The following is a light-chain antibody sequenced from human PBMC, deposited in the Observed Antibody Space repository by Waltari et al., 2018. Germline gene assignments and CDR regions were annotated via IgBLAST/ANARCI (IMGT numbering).Light chain of an antibody. V-gene: IGLV2-11*01. J-gene: IGLJ3*02. Sequence: QSALTQPRSVSGSPGQSVTISCTGTSSDVCGYNYVSWYQHPPGNAPKPMIYDVSKRPSGVPDRFSGSKSGNTASLTISGLQAEDEADYYCCSYAGSYTRVFGGGTKLTVL. CDR2: DVS. CDR1: SSDVCGYNY. CDR3: CSYAGSYTRV.